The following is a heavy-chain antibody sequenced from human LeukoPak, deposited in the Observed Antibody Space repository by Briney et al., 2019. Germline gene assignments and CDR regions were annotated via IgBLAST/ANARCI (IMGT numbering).Heavy chain of an antibody. CDR2: INWNGGST. CDR1: GFTFDDYG. Sequence: GGSLRLSCAASGFTFDDYGMSWVRQAPGKGLEWVSGINWNGGSTGYADSVKGRFTISRDNAKNSLYLQMNSLRAEDTALYHCARHYHYDILTGFDYWGQGTLVTVSS. D-gene: IGHD3-9*01. J-gene: IGHJ4*02. V-gene: IGHV3-20*01. CDR3: ARHYHYDILTGFDY.